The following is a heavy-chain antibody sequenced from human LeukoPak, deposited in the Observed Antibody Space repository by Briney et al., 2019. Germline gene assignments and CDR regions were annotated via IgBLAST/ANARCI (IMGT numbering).Heavy chain of an antibody. CDR1: GGTFSSYA. CDR3: ARRRSSGPPYYYYYMDV. Sequence: SVKVSCKASGGTFSSYAISWVRQAPGQGLEWMGGIIPIFGTANYAQKFQGRVTITADESTSTAYMELSRLRSDDTAVYYCARRRSSGPPYYYYYMDVWGKGTTVTVSS. D-gene: IGHD3-10*01. CDR2: IIPIFGTA. V-gene: IGHV1-69*01. J-gene: IGHJ6*03.